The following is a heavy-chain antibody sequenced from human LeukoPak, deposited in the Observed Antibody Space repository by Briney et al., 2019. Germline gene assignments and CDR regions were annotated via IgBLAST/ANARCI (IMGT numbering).Heavy chain of an antibody. CDR3: APDLRGAAWSLDY. CDR2: TKEDGSET. CDR1: GFTLGSYW. V-gene: IGHV3-7*05. J-gene: IGHJ4*02. D-gene: IGHD2-15*01. Sequence: QSGGSLRLSCAASGFTLGSYWMTWVRQAPRKGLEWAAATKEDGSETYYVDSVKGRFTISRDNSKNTLYLQMNSLRAEDTAVYYCAPDLRGAAWSLDYWGQGTLVTVSS.